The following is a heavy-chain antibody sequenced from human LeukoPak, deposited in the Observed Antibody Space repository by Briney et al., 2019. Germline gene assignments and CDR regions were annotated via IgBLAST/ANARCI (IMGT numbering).Heavy chain of an antibody. Sequence: ASVMVSCKASGYIFTGYYLHWVRQAPGQGLEWGVGINSNNGGTHYAQNFQGRVTMTCGTSISTAFMELSRLGSDDTAGYYCARDGDGHNFDWGEGTLVTASS. CDR1: GYIFTGYY. V-gene: IGHV1-2*02. D-gene: IGHD5-24*01. CDR3: ARDGDGHNFD. CDR2: INSNNGGT. J-gene: IGHJ4*02.